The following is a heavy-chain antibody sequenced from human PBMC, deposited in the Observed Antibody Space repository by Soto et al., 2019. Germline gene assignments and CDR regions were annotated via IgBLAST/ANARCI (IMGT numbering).Heavy chain of an antibody. Sequence: ASVKVSCKASGYTFTSYDINWVRQATGQGLEWMGWMNPNSGNTGYAQKFQGRVTMTRNTSISTAYMELSSLRSEDTAVYYCARGPYYDFWSGYWYYYYGTDVWGQGTTVTGSS. CDR3: ARGPYYDFWSGYWYYYYGTDV. V-gene: IGHV1-8*01. D-gene: IGHD3-3*01. CDR1: GYTFTSYD. J-gene: IGHJ6*02. CDR2: MNPNSGNT.